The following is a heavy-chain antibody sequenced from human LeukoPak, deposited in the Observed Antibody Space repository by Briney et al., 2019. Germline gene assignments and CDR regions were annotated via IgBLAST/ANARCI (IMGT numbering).Heavy chain of an antibody. V-gene: IGHV4-28*01. CDR3: ALGNDYGDYASDY. Sequence: PSETLSLTCAVSGYSISSSNWWGWIRQPPGKGLEWIGYIYYSGSTYYNPSLKSRVTISVDTSKNQFSLKLSSVTAADTAVYYCALGNDYGDYASDYWGQGTLVTVSS. CDR1: GYSISSSNW. CDR2: IYYSGST. D-gene: IGHD4-17*01. J-gene: IGHJ4*02.